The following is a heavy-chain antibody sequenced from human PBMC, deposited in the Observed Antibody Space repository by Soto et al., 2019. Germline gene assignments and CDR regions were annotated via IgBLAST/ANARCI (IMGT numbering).Heavy chain of an antibody. J-gene: IGHJ4*02. CDR3: GRVPAPGRPTYTFF. V-gene: IGHV1-2*02. CDR1: GYIFTDFF. Sequence: QVQLVQSGAEVRKPGASVKVSCKASGYIFTDFFIHWIRQAPGQGLEWLGWINPNDGDTEFSQRFLSRVFMTRHTSTKTVYMEMPGLTPNDTAVYYCGRVPAPGRPTYTFFWGQGSLVTVST. D-gene: IGHD3-16*01. CDR2: INPNDGDT.